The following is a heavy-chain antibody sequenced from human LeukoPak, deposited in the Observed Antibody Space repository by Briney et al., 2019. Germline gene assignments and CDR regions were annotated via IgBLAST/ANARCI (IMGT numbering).Heavy chain of an antibody. CDR2: ISTYNGNT. J-gene: IGHJ4*02. Sequence: VSVKVSCKASGYTFNSYDISWVRQAPGQGLEWMAWISTYNGNTNYALKVQGRATMTTDTSTSTAYMELRSLRSDDTAVYYCARVKKLMPEFEFWGQGTLVTVSS. V-gene: IGHV1-18*01. CDR1: GYTFNSYD. D-gene: IGHD2-2*01. CDR3: ARVKKLMPEFEF.